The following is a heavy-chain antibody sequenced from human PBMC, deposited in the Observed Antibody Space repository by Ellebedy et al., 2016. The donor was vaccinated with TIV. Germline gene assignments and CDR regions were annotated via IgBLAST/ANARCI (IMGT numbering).Heavy chain of an antibody. CDR3: ARRGGYVNNWDSFDS. CDR2: VYWDDDK. Sequence: SGPTLVXPTQTLTLTCTVSGFSLDTTGVGVGWIRRPPGKALEWLALVYWDDDKRFRPSLRRRLTITRDSSKNKVVLILTNVDPADTGTYYCARRGGYVNNWDSFDSWGQGTLVTVSS. V-gene: IGHV2-5*02. J-gene: IGHJ4*02. D-gene: IGHD2-15*01. CDR1: GFSLDTTGVG.